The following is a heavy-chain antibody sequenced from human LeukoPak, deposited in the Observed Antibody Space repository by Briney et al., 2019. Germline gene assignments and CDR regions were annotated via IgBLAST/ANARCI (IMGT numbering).Heavy chain of an antibody. J-gene: IGHJ4*02. Sequence: GGSLRLSCAASGFTFSSYAVSWVRQAPGKGLEWVSAISGSGGSTYYADSVKGRFTISRDKSKNTLYLQMNSLRAEDTAVYYCAKSDWFDLIIYFDYWGQGALVTVSS. D-gene: IGHD3-9*01. V-gene: IGHV3-23*01. CDR2: ISGSGGST. CDR1: GFTFSSYA. CDR3: AKSDWFDLIIYFDY.